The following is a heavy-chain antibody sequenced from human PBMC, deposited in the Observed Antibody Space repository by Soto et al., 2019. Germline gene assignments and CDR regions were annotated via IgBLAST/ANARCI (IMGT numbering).Heavy chain of an antibody. J-gene: IGHJ6*02. Sequence: QVQLVESGGGVVQPGRSLRLSCAASGFTFSSYGMHWVRQAPGKGLEWVAVIWNDGSNKYYADSVKGRFTISRDNSKNPLYLQLNCLRAEDTAVYYCAKEYGGTDYDYYGMDVWGQGTTVTVSS. CDR1: GFTFSSYG. CDR3: AKEYGGTDYDYYGMDV. CDR2: IWNDGSNK. V-gene: IGHV3-33*06. D-gene: IGHD2-15*01.